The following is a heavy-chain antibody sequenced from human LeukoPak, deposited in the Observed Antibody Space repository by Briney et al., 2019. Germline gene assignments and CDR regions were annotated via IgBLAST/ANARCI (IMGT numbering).Heavy chain of an antibody. CDR1: GGSISSSNW. CDR3: ARKGYGDYNRNFHY. CDR2: IYHSGST. J-gene: IGHJ4*02. D-gene: IGHD4-17*01. Sequence: SGTLSLTCAVSGGSISSSNWWSWVRQPPGKGLEWIGEIYHSGSTNYNPSLKSRVTISVDKSKNQFSLKLSSVTAADTAVYYCARKGYGDYNRNFHYWGQGTLVTVSS. V-gene: IGHV4-4*02.